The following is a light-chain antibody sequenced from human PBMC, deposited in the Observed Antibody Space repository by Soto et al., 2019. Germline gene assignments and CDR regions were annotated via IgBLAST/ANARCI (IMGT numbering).Light chain of an antibody. V-gene: IGKV1-8*01. Sequence: AIRMTQSPSSFSASTGDRVTITCRASQGIGSYLAWFQQKSGTAPQLLIYAASTLQSGIPSRFSGSGSGTDFTLTISCLQSEDFATYYCQQYYNCPFTFVQGTKLEVK. CDR2: AAS. CDR3: QQYYNCPFT. CDR1: QGIGSY. J-gene: IGKJ2*01.